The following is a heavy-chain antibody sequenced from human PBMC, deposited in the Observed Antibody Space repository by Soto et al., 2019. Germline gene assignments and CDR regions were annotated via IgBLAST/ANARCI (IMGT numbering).Heavy chain of an antibody. CDR1: GYTFPSYD. Sequence: GASVKVSCKASGYTFPSYDINWVRQATGQGLEWMGWMNPNSGNTGYAQKFQGRVTMTRNTSISTAYMELSSLRSEDTAVYYCARSQGLRFLEWLFGYWGQGTLVTVSS. D-gene: IGHD3-3*01. CDR3: ARSQGLRFLEWLFGY. V-gene: IGHV1-8*01. J-gene: IGHJ4*02. CDR2: MNPNSGNT.